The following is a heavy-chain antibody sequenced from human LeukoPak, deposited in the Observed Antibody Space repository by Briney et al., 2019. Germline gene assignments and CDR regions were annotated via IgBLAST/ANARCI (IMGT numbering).Heavy chain of an antibody. D-gene: IGHD3-10*01. J-gene: IGHJ4*02. Sequence: SETLSLTCTVSGGSISSSSYYWGWIRQPPGKGLEWIGSIYYSGSTYYNPSLKSRVTISVDTSKNQFSLKLSSVTAADTAVYYRARHGEMLRGVIILGYFDYWGQGTLVTVSS. CDR3: ARHGEMLRGVIILGYFDY. V-gene: IGHV4-39*01. CDR2: IYYSGST. CDR1: GGSISSSSYY.